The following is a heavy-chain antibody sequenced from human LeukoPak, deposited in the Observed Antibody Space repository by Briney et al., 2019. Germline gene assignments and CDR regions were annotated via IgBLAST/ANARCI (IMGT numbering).Heavy chain of an antibody. V-gene: IGHV3-64*04. J-gene: IGHJ6*02. CDR2: ISGDGGST. CDR3: ARAPKASGYYLGGYYYYYGMDV. Sequence: GGSLRLSCSASGFTFSNCPMYWVRQGPGKGLEYVSGISGDGGSTYYADSVRGRFAISRDNSKNTLYLQMNSLRAEDTAVYYCARAPKASGYYLGGYYYYYGMDVWGQGTTVTVSS. D-gene: IGHD3-3*01. CDR1: GFTFSNCP.